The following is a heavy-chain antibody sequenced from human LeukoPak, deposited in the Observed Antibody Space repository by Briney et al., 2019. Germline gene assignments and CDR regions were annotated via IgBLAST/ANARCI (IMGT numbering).Heavy chain of an antibody. D-gene: IGHD3-10*01. Sequence: GASVKVSCKASGYSFADYYMHWVRQAPGQGLERMAWIKPNSGGTRSAQKFQGRVTMTRDTSISTAYMELSSLRYDDTAVYYCATNILVRDIINWFDPWGQGTLVTVSS. CDR3: ATNILVRDIINWFDP. CDR2: IKPNSGGT. V-gene: IGHV1-2*02. J-gene: IGHJ5*02. CDR1: GYSFADYY.